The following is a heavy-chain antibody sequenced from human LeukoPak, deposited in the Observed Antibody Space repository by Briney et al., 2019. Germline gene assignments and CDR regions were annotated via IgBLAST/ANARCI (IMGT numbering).Heavy chain of an antibody. CDR3: ARDQLPYGGNGNDAFDI. CDR2: IYSSGST. J-gene: IGHJ3*02. D-gene: IGHD4-23*01. V-gene: IGHV4-4*07. CDR1: GGSISSYY. Sequence: ASETLSLTCTVSGGSISSYYWSWIRQPAGKGLEWIGRIYSSGSTNYNPSLRSRVTMSVDTSKNQFSLKLSSVTAADTAVYYCARDQLPYGGNGNDAFDIWGQGTMVTVSS.